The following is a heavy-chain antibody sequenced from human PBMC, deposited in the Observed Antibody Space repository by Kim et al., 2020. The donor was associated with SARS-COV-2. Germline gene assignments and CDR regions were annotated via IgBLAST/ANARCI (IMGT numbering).Heavy chain of an antibody. CDR3: ERDGDYDISGYYGFFNH. Sequence: VKDRLTISRENAKNTLDLQMNSLRPEDTAVYYCERDGDYDISGYYGFFNHWGQGALVTVSS. V-gene: IGHV3-74*01. J-gene: IGHJ1*01. D-gene: IGHD3-22*01.